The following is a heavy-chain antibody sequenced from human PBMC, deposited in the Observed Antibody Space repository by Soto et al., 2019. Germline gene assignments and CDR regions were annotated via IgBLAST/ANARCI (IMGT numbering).Heavy chain of an antibody. D-gene: IGHD4-17*01. CDR1: GFTFSSYG. Sequence: QVQLVESGGGVVQPGRSLRLSCAASGFTFSSYGMHWVRQAPGKGLEWVAVISSDGSNKYYADSVKGRFTISRDNSKNTLYLQMNSLRAEDTAVYYCAKDLVYGDYLIGYYYYYGMDVWGQGTTVTVSS. V-gene: IGHV3-30*18. J-gene: IGHJ6*02. CDR2: ISSDGSNK. CDR3: AKDLVYGDYLIGYYYYYGMDV.